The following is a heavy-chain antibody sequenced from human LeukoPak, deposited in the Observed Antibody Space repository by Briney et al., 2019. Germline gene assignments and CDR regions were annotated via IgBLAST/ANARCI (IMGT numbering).Heavy chain of an antibody. Sequence: GGSLRLSCAASGFTFSGSAMHWVRQASGKGLEWVGRIRSKANSYATAYAASVKGRFTISRDDSKNTAYLQMNSLKTEDTAVYYCTSPMVRGVSYYYYYMDVWGKGTTVTVSS. CDR2: IRSKANSYAT. D-gene: IGHD3-10*01. J-gene: IGHJ6*03. CDR3: TSPMVRGVSYYYYYMDV. CDR1: GFTFSGSA. V-gene: IGHV3-73*01.